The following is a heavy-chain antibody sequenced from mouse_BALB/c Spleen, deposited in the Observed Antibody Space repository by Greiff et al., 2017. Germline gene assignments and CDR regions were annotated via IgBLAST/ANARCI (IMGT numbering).Heavy chain of an antibody. V-gene: IGHV5-6*01. J-gene: IGHJ4*01. Sequence: EVQLKESGGDLVKPGGSLKLSCAASGFTFSSYGMSWVRQTPDKRLEWVATISSGGSYTYYPDSVKGRFTISRDNAKNTLYLQMSSLKSEDTAMYYCARQRDVYYAMDYWGQGTSVTVSS. CDR2: ISSGGSYT. CDR1: GFTFSSYG. D-gene: IGHD3-3*01. CDR3: ARQRDVYYAMDY.